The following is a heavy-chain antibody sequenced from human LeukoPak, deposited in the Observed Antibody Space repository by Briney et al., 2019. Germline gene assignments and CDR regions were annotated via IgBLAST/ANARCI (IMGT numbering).Heavy chain of an antibody. CDR1: GFTFHDHT. D-gene: IGHD6-13*01. V-gene: IGHV3-43*01. J-gene: IGHJ4*02. CDR3: TKDAAYSSSWFGYFDY. CDR2: ITWDGDVT. Sequence: PGGSLRPSCAASGFTFHDHTMHWVRQGPGKRLEWVALITWDGDVTHYADSVKGRFTISRDNGKNSLFLQMNSVTTEDTALYYCTKDAAYSSSWFGYFDYWGQGTLVTVSS.